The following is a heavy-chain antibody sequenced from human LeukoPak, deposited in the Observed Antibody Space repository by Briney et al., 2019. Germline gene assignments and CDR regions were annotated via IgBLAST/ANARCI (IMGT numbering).Heavy chain of an antibody. D-gene: IGHD2/OR15-2a*01. CDR3: AREGEVATTWSWFDP. CDR1: GDSVSSNSAA. J-gene: IGHJ5*02. Sequence: PSRTLSLTCAISGDSVSSNSAAWIWSRQSPSRGLEWLASTYYRSKWYNDYAVSVKSRITINPDTSKMQFSLQLNSVTPEDTAVYYCAREGEVATTWSWFDPWGQGTLVTVSS. V-gene: IGHV6-1*01. CDR2: TYYRSKWYN.